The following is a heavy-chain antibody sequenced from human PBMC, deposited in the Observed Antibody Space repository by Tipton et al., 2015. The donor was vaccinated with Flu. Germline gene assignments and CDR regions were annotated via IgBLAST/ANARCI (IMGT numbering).Heavy chain of an antibody. V-gene: IGHV4-59*01. J-gene: IGHJ4*02. Sequence: TLSLTCTVSGGSISTYYWSWIRQPPGEGLEWIGFINYNGGTDYNPSLKSRVTISVDTSKNQFSLRLSSATAADTAVYYCARAPYSDYDTSGSSFDYWGQGTLVTVSS. CDR2: INYNGGT. CDR3: ARAPYSDYDTSGSSFDY. CDR1: GGSISTYY. D-gene: IGHD3-22*01.